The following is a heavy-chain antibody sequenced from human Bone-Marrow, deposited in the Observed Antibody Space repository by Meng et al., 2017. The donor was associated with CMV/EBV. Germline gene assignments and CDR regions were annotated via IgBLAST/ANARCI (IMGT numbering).Heavy chain of an antibody. CDR3: ARGQVGDETKYYDFWSSNGYGMDV. Sequence: GESLKISCAASGFTFSNYTMNWVRQAPGKGLEWVSYISSSSSTIDYADSVKGRFTISRDNAKNSLYLQMNSLSAEDTAVYDCARGQVGDETKYYDFWSSNGYGMDVWGQGTTVTVSS. V-gene: IGHV3-48*04. CDR2: ISSSSSTI. D-gene: IGHD3-3*01. J-gene: IGHJ6*02. CDR1: GFTFSNYT.